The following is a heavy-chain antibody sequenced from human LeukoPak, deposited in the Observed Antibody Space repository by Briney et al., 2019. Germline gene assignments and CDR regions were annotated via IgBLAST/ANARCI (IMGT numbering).Heavy chain of an antibody. CDR2: MYSSGST. D-gene: IGHD3-22*01. J-gene: IGHJ4*02. V-gene: IGHV4-4*07. CDR3: ARWSSGDYYYVDY. CDR1: GGSISSYS. Sequence: SETLSLTCTVSGGSISSYSWSWIRQPAGKGLEWIWRMYSSGSTKYNPSLKSRVTMSVDTSKNQISLKLTSVTAADTAIYYCARWSSGDYYYVDYWGQGTLVTVSS.